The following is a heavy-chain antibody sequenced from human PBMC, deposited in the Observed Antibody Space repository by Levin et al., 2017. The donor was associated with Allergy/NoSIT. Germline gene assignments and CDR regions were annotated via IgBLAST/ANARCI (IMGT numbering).Heavy chain of an antibody. CDR2: INHSGST. J-gene: IGHJ4*02. Sequence: SETLSLTCAVYGGSFSGYYWSWIRQPPGKGLEWIGEINHSGSTNYNPSLKSRVTISVDTSKNQFSLKLSSVTAADTAVYYCASVRSTWRVDYWGQGTLVTVSS. D-gene: IGHD3-3*01. V-gene: IGHV4-34*01. CDR3: ASVRSTWRVDY. CDR1: GGSFSGYY.